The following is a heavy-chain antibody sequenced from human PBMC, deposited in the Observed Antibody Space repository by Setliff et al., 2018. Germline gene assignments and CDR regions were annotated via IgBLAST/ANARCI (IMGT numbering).Heavy chain of an antibody. V-gene: IGHV3-30*02. CDR2: TRYDGSYK. CDR1: GFAFSTYG. D-gene: IGHD1-1*01. Sequence: GGSLRLSCVASGFAFSTYGMHWVRQAPGKGLEWVAFTRYDGSYKYYEDSVKGRFTISRNNSENTLDLQMNSLRVEDTALYYCAKVKKQLIRGSGFDLWGQGTLVTVSS. CDR3: AKVKKQLIRGSGFDL. J-gene: IGHJ4*02.